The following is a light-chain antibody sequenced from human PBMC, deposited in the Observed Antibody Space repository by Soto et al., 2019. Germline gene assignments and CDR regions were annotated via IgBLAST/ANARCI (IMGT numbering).Light chain of an antibody. Sequence: SSELTQPPSVSVAPGQTARITCGESNIGSKSVHWYKQKPGQAPVLVVSHDSDRPSGIPERFSGSNSGNTATLTISRVDAGDEADYFCQVWDIDSDHVVFGGGTNLTVL. J-gene: IGLJ3*02. CDR3: QVWDIDSDHVV. V-gene: IGLV3-21*02. CDR1: NIGSKS. CDR2: HDS.